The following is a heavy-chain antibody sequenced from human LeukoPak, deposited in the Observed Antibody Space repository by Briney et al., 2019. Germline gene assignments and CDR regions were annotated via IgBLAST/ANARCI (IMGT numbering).Heavy chain of an antibody. V-gene: IGHV1-69*05. CDR1: GGTFSSYA. D-gene: IGHD6-6*01. CDR3: ARGIAARPSWFDP. J-gene: IGHJ5*02. Sequence: SVKVSCKASGGTFSSYAISWVRQAPGQGLEWMGGIIPIFGTANCAQKFQGRVTITTDESTSTAYMELSSLRSEDTAVYYCARGIAARPSWFDPWGQGTLVTVSS. CDR2: IIPIFGTA.